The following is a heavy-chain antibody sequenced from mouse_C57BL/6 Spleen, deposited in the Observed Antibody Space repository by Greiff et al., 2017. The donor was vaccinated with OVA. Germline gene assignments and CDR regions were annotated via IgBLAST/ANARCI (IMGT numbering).Heavy chain of an antibody. V-gene: IGHV1-22*01. Sequence: VQLKESGPELVKPGASVKMSCKASGYTFTDYNMHWVKQSHGKSLEWIGYINPNNGGTSYNQKFKGKATLTVNKSSSTAYMELRSLTSEDSAVYYCARWDYYGRDYFDYWGQGTTLTVSS. CDR3: ARWDYYGRDYFDY. CDR2: INPNNGGT. D-gene: IGHD1-1*01. CDR1: GYTFTDYN. J-gene: IGHJ2*01.